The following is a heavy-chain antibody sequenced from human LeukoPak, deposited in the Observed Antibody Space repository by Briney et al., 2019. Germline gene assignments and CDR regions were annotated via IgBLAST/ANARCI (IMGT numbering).Heavy chain of an antibody. CDR2: IRSKAYGETA. CDR1: GFTFGDYA. J-gene: IGHJ4*02. D-gene: IGHD1-1*01. V-gene: IGHV3-49*03. CDR3: TRDRGAYNLYDY. Sequence: GGSLRLSCTASGFTFGDYAMGWIRQAPGKGLEWVGFIRSKAYGETADYAASVKGRFTISRDDSKAIAYLQMNSLKTEDTAVYHCTRDRGAYNLYDYWGQGTLVTVSS.